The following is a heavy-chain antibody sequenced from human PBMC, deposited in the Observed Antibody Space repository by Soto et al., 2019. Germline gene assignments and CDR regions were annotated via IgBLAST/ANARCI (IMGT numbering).Heavy chain of an antibody. Sequence: QVQLEESGGGVVQPGRSLRLSCAVSGFSFSNYDMHWVRQAPGKGPEWVAVISTDGSKQYYGASVKGQFTISRDNSKNTLYLEMNSLRGEDTALYYCARDQWNTFFGGDCYSVAFQQWGRGALVIVSS. CDR1: GFSFSNYD. CDR3: ARDQWNTFFGGDCYSVAFQQ. CDR2: ISTDGSKQ. V-gene: IGHV3-30*04. D-gene: IGHD2-21*02. J-gene: IGHJ1*01.